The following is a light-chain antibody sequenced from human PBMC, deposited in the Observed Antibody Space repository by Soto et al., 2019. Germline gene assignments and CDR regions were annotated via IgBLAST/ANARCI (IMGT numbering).Light chain of an antibody. V-gene: IGKV1-5*01. CDR1: QSVNSW. J-gene: IGKJ1*01. Sequence: DIQMTQTPSTLSASLGERVIITCRASQSVNSWLAWYQQKPGKAPNLLIYDGTSLENGVPSRFSGSGSGTEFTLTISSLQPDDFATYYCQHYNSYSEAFGQGTKVDI. CDR2: DGT. CDR3: QHYNSYSEA.